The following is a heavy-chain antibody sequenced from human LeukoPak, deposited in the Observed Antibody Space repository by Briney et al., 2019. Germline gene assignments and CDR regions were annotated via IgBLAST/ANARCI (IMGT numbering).Heavy chain of an antibody. V-gene: IGHV3-33*01. Sequence: GGSLRLSCAASGFTFSSYGMHWVRQAPGKGLEWVGVIWYDGSNKYYADSVEGRFTISRDKSKNTMYLQMNSLRAEDTAVYYCARDYAPYSNHYSYFHLWGRGTLVTVSS. D-gene: IGHD4-11*01. CDR1: GFTFSSYG. CDR2: IWYDGSNK. CDR3: ARDYAPYSNHYSYFHL. J-gene: IGHJ2*01.